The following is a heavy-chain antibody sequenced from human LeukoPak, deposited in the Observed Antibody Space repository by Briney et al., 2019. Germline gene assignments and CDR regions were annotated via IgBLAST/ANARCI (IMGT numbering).Heavy chain of an antibody. Sequence: GGSLRLSCAASGYTFSSNWMHWVRQGPGKGLVWVSRINPDGSRTDYAESVKGRFTISRDNAKNTLHVQMNSLRDEDTAVSYCAREYRVLPDIWGQGTMVTVSS. D-gene: IGHD2-8*02. CDR3: AREYRVLPDI. V-gene: IGHV3-74*01. CDR1: GYTFSSNW. J-gene: IGHJ3*02. CDR2: INPDGSRT.